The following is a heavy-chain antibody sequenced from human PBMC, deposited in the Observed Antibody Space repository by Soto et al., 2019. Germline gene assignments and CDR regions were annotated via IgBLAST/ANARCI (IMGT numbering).Heavy chain of an antibody. CDR3: ARVSDFAN. Sequence: SETLSLTCTVSGGSISRSVYYWGWIRQPPGKGLEWIGSIYSTGSAHYNPSLTSRVTISVDTSKNQFSLKLRSVTAADTAVYYCARVSDFANWGQGTLVTVSS. D-gene: IGHD3-10*01. J-gene: IGHJ4*02. CDR1: GGSISRSVYY. CDR2: IYSTGSA. V-gene: IGHV4-39*01.